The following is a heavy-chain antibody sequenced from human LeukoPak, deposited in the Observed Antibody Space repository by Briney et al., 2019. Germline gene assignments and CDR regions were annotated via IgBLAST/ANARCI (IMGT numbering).Heavy chain of an antibody. CDR1: GGSISSSSYY. CDR2: IYYSGST. D-gene: IGHD2/OR15-2a*01. J-gene: IGHJ6*03. Sequence: SETLSLTCTVSGGSISSSSYYWGWIRQPPGKGLEWIGSIYYSGSTYYNPSLKSRVTISVDTSKNQFSLKLSSVTAADTAVYYCARRARTFEGYYYYYYMDVWGKGTTVTISS. V-gene: IGHV4-39*07. CDR3: ARRARTFEGYYYYYYMDV.